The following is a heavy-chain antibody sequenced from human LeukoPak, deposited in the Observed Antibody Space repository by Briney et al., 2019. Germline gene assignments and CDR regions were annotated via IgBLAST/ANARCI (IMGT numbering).Heavy chain of an antibody. CDR2: IYYSGST. Sequence: PSETLSLTCTVSGGSISSGGYYWSWIRQHPGKGLEWIGYIYYSGSTYYNPSLKSRVTISVDTSKNQFSLKLSSVTAADTAVYYCARTQYYDFWSGLNGMDVWGQGTTVTVSS. CDR3: ARTQYYDFWSGLNGMDV. V-gene: IGHV4-31*03. J-gene: IGHJ6*02. D-gene: IGHD3-3*01. CDR1: GGSISSGGYY.